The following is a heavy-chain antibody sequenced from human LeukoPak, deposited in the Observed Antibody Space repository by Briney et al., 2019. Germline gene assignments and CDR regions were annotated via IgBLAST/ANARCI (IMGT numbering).Heavy chain of an antibody. V-gene: IGHV5-51*01. D-gene: IGHD3-10*01. CDR3: AFHYGSGRYYFDY. J-gene: IGHJ4*02. CDR2: IYPGDSDT. Sequence: GESLQISCKGSGYSFTSYWIGWVRPMPGKGLEWMGIIYPGDSDTRYSPSFQGQVTISADKSISTAYLQWSSLKASDTAMYYCAFHYGSGRYYFDYWGQGTLVTVSS. CDR1: GYSFTSYW.